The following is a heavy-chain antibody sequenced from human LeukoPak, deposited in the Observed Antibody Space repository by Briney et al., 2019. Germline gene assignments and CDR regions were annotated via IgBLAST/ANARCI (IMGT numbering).Heavy chain of an antibody. CDR1: GFTFDDYA. D-gene: IGHD4/OR15-4a*01. Sequence: GGSQRLSCAASGFTFDDYAMHWVRQAPGKGLEWVSLISGSGGSTYYADSVKGRFTISRDNSKNTLYLQMNSLRAEDTAVYYCAKLQSPLRDAFDIWGQGTMVTVSS. CDR3: AKLQSPLRDAFDI. J-gene: IGHJ3*02. CDR2: ISGSGGST. V-gene: IGHV3-23*01.